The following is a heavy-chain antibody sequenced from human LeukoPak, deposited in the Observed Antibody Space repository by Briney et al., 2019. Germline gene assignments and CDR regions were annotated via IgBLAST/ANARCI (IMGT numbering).Heavy chain of an antibody. CDR1: GFTFSSYA. CDR3: AKAPTYYYDSSGYCFDY. J-gene: IGHJ4*02. CDR2: ISGSGGST. Sequence: GGSLRLSCAASGFTFSSYAMSWVRQAPGKGLEWVSAISGSGGSTYYADSVKGRFTISRDNSKNTLYLQMNSLRAEDTAVYYCAKAPTYYYDSSGYCFDYWGQGTLVTVSS. D-gene: IGHD3-22*01. V-gene: IGHV3-23*01.